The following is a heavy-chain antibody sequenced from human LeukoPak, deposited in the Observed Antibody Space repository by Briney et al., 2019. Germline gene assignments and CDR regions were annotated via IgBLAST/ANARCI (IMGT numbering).Heavy chain of an antibody. CDR2: IKQDGSEK. V-gene: IGHV3-7*01. D-gene: IGHD4-23*01. Sequence: GGSLRLTYAASGFSFSNYWMSWVRQAPGKGLEWVAIIKQDGSEKYSVDSVKGRFIISRDNAKNSLFLQMNRLRVEDTAVYYCAKDLDSPGKWPFCLNPWGQGTLVTVPP. CDR3: AKDLDSPGKWPFCLNP. J-gene: IGHJ5*02. CDR1: GFSFSNYW.